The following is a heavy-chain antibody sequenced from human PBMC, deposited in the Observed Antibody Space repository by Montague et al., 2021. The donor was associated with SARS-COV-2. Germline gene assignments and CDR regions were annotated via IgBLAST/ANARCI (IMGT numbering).Heavy chain of an antibody. D-gene: IGHD3-10*01. J-gene: IGHJ6*02. Sequence: SETLSLTCTVSNTSISSYYWSWIRQPPGKGLEWIGYAQYTGTTNYNPSLKSRVTISVDISKKQISLMLKSMNAADTAVYYCASQGGNFYGSGSSGLYYYGMDVWGQGTTVTVSS. V-gene: IGHV4-59*01. CDR2: AQYTGTT. CDR1: NTSISSYY. CDR3: ASQGGNFYGSGSSGLYYYGMDV.